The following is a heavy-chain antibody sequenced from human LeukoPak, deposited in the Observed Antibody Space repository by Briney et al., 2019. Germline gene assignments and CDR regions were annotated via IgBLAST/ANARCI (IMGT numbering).Heavy chain of an antibody. CDR2: IYHSGST. V-gene: IGHV4-30-2*01. CDR3: ARWIQLWFYFDY. J-gene: IGHJ4*02. D-gene: IGHD5-18*01. CDR1: GRSISSGGYS. Sequence: NSSETLSLTCAVSGRSISSGGYSWSWIRQPPGKGLEWIGYIYHSGSTYYNPSLKSRVTISVDRSKNQFSLKLSSVTAADTAVYYCARWIQLWFYFDYWGQGTLVTVSS.